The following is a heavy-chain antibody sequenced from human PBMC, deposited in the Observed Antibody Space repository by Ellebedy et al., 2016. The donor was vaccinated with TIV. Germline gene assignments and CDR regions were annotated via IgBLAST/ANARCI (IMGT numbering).Heavy chain of an antibody. CDR1: GYTLTELS. Sequence: ASVKVSCKVSGYTLTELSMHWVRQAPGKGLEWMGGFDPEDGETIYAQKFQGRVTITRDTSASTAYMELSSLRSEDTAVYYCARERYYGSGSYFDYWGQGTLVTVSS. CDR3: ARERYYGSGSYFDY. CDR2: FDPEDGET. D-gene: IGHD3-10*01. V-gene: IGHV1-24*01. J-gene: IGHJ4*02.